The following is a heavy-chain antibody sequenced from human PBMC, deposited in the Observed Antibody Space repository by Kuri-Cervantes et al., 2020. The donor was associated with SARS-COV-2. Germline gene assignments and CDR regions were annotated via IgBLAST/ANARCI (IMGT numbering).Heavy chain of an antibody. CDR3: ARPGGFLDV. V-gene: IGHV4-34*01. J-gene: IGHJ6*04. D-gene: IGHD4-23*01. Sequence: GSLRLSCAFYGESFSGYYRNWIRQSPGKGLEWIGEVNHRGSTNYNPSLKSRVTISVDTSKNQFSLKLSSVTAADTAVYYCARPGGFLDVWGKGTTVTVSS. CDR2: VNHRGST. CDR1: GESFSGYY.